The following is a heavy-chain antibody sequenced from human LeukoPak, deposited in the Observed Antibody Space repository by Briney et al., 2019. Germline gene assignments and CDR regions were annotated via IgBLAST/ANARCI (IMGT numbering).Heavy chain of an antibody. CDR2: IWYDGSNK. D-gene: IGHD2-21*02. Sequence: GGSLRLSCAASGFTFSSYGMHWVRQAPGKGLEWVAVIWYDGSNKYYANSVKGRFTISRDNSKNTLSLQMNSLRDDDTAVYYCTRDPRLREFESWGQGTLVTVSS. J-gene: IGHJ1*01. CDR1: GFTFSSYG. CDR3: TRDPRLREFES. V-gene: IGHV3-30*19.